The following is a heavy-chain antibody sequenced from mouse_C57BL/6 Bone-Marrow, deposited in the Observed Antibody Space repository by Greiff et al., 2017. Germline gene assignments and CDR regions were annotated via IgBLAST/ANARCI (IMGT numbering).Heavy chain of an antibody. J-gene: IGHJ2*01. V-gene: IGHV1-82*01. CDR3: ARNDYGSRRDY. CDR2: IYPGDGDT. Sequence: VQLQQSGPELVKPGASVKISCKASGYAFSSSWMNWVKQRPGKGLEWIGRIYPGDGDTNYNGKFKGKATLTAAKSSSTAYMQLSSLTSEDSAVYFCARNDYGSRRDYWGQGTTLTVSS. CDR1: GYAFSSSW. D-gene: IGHD1-1*01.